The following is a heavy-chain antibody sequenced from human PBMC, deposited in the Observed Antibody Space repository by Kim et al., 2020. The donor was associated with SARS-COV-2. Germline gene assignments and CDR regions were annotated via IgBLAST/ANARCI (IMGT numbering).Heavy chain of an antibody. CDR3: ARIPDLDYWYYGMDV. CDR2: IDWDDDK. J-gene: IGHJ6*02. CDR1: GFSLSTSGMC. Sequence: SGPTLVNPTQTLTLTCTFSGFSLSTSGMCVSWIRQPPGKALEWLARIDWDDDKYYSTSLKTRLTISKDTSKNQVVLTMTNMDPVDTATYYCARIPDLDYWYYGMDVWGQGTAVTVSS. V-gene: IGHV2-70*11.